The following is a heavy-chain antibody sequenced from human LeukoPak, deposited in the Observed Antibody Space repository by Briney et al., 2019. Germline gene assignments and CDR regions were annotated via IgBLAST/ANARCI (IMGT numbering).Heavy chain of an antibody. CDR3: ARLSVRDNWFDP. D-gene: IGHD2/OR15-2a*01. Sequence: SSETLSLTCTVSGGSISSYYWSWIRQPPWKGLEWIGYIYYSGSTNYNPSLKSRVTISVDTSKNQFSLKLSSVTAADTAVYYCARLSVRDNWFDPWGQGTLVTVSS. CDR1: GGSISSYY. J-gene: IGHJ5*02. CDR2: IYYSGST. V-gene: IGHV4-59*01.